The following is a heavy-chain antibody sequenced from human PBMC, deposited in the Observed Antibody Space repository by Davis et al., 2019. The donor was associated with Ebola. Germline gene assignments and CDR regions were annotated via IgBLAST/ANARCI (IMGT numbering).Heavy chain of an antibody. Sequence: PSETLSLTCTVSGGSISSYYWSWIRQPPGKGLEWIGYIYYSGSTNYNPSLKSRVTISVDTSKNQFSLKLSSVTAADTAVYYCARDLTHYDFWSGWTPGGGMDVWGQGTTVTVSS. J-gene: IGHJ6*02. D-gene: IGHD3-3*01. CDR2: IYYSGST. CDR1: GGSISSYY. V-gene: IGHV4-59*01. CDR3: ARDLTHYDFWSGWTPGGGMDV.